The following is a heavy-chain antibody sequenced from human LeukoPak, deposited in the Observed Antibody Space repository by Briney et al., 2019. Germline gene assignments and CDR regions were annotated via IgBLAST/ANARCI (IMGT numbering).Heavy chain of an antibody. CDR1: GFTFSSYW. V-gene: IGHV3-74*01. Sequence: PGGSLRLSCAASGFTFSSYWMHWVRQAPGKGLMWVSRINSDGSSTSYADSVKGRFTISRDNAKNTLYLQMNSLRAEDTAVYYCARAPLWFGVNWFDPWGQGTLVTVSS. CDR2: INSDGSST. J-gene: IGHJ5*02. D-gene: IGHD3-10*01. CDR3: ARAPLWFGVNWFDP.